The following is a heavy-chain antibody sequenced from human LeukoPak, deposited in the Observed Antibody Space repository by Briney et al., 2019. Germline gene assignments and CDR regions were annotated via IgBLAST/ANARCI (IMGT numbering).Heavy chain of an antibody. J-gene: IGHJ4*02. CDR3: AREGPTSFADY. Sequence: SETLSLTCTVSGYSISSGYYWGWIRQPPGKGLEWIGSIYHSGSTYYNPSLKSRVTIPVDTSKNQFSLKLSSVTAADTAVYYCAREGPTSFADYWGQGTMGTGSS. CDR2: IYHSGST. CDR1: GYSISSGYY. V-gene: IGHV4-38-2*02. D-gene: IGHD1-1*01.